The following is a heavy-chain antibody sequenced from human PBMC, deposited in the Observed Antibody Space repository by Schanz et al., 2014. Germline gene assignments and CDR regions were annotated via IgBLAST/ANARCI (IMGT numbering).Heavy chain of an antibody. CDR2: ISSSSGTI. CDR1: GFTFSNYG. CDR3: ARYYEGAWGSPRHDAFDV. V-gene: IGHV3-48*01. J-gene: IGHJ3*01. D-gene: IGHD3-16*01. Sequence: VQLVESGGDLVKPGGSLRLSCEASGFTFSNYGMNWVRQAPEKGLEWVSYISSSSGTIYYADSVKGRFTISRDNAKTLVYVKKNSREPEDTAVYFGARYYEGAWGSPRHDAFDVWGQGTVVTVSS.